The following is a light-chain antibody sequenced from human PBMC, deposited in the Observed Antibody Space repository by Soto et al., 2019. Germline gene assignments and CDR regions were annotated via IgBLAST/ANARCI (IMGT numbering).Light chain of an antibody. J-gene: IGLJ2*01. Sequence: QSVLTQPASVSGSPGQSITISCTGTSGDVGSYDLVSWYQHHPGNAPKVMIYEGSRRPSGVSNRFSGSKSGNTASLTISGLQAEDEADYYCSSYAGSDTLVFGGGTKVTVL. V-gene: IGLV2-23*01. CDR2: EGS. CDR1: SGDVGSYDL. CDR3: SSYAGSDTLV.